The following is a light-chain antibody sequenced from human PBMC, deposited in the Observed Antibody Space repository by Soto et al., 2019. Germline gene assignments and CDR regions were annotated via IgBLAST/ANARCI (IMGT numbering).Light chain of an antibody. CDR1: SSNIGTNT. J-gene: IGLJ3*02. CDR3: AAWDDSLRGVV. CDR2: SN. V-gene: IGLV1-44*01. Sequence: QSVLTQPPSASGTPGQRVTISCSGSSSNIGTNTVNWYQQLPGTAPKLLIYSNKRPSGVPDRFSGSKSGPSASLAISGLQSEDEADYYCAAWDDSLRGVVFGGGTKLTVL.